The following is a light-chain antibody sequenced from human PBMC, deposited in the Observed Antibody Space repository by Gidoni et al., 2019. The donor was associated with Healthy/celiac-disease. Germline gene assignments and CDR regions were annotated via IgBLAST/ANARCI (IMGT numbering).Light chain of an antibody. J-gene: IGKJ3*01. CDR3: QQYYSTPRT. CDR2: WAS. V-gene: IGKV4-1*01. Sequence: DIVMTQSPDSLAVSLGERATINCKSRQSVLYSPNNKNYLAWYQQKPGQPPKLLIYWASTRESGVPDRFSGSGSGTDFTLTISSLQAEDVAVYYCQQYYSTPRTFGPGTKVDIK. CDR1: QSVLYSPNNKNY.